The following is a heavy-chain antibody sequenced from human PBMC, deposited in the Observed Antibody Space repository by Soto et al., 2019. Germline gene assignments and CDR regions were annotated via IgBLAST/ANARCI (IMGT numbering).Heavy chain of an antibody. V-gene: IGHV4-4*07. Sequence: SETLSLTCTVSGGSISSYYWSWIRQPAGKGLEWIGRIYTSGSTNYNPSLKSRVTMSVDTSKNQFSLKLSSVTAADTAVYYCAREDIVVVVADKLYCYYGMDVWGQGTTVTVSS. CDR3: AREDIVVVVADKLYCYYGMDV. CDR1: GGSISSYY. CDR2: IYTSGST. D-gene: IGHD2-15*01. J-gene: IGHJ6*02.